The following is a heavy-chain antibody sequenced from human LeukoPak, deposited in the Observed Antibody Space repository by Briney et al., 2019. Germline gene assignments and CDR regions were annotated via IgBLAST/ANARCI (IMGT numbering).Heavy chain of an antibody. CDR1: GFTFSNYN. CDR2: IWYDESNK. CDR3: AKKPYSSSLYNWFDP. Sequence: GGSLRLSCAASGFTFSNYNMHWVRQAPDRGLEWVALIWYDESNKYYAASVRGRFTVSRDNSKNTLYLQMNSLRAEDTAVYYCAKKPYSSSLYNWFDPWGQGTLVTVSS. V-gene: IGHV3-33*06. J-gene: IGHJ5*02. D-gene: IGHD6-6*01.